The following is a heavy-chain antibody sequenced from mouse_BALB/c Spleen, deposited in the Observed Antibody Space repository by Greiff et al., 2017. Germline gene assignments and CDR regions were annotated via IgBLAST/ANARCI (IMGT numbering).Heavy chain of an antibody. CDR2: ISNGGGST. V-gene: IGHV5-12-2*01. D-gene: IGHD1-1*01. Sequence: EVKLVESGGGLVQPGGSLKLSCAASGFTFSSYTMSWVRQTPEKRLEWVAYISNGGGSTYYPDTVKGRFTISRDNAKNTLYLQMSSLKSEDTAMYYCARQGHYGSSSYYFDYWGQGTTLTVSS. CDR3: ARQGHYGSSSYYFDY. J-gene: IGHJ2*01. CDR1: GFTFSSYT.